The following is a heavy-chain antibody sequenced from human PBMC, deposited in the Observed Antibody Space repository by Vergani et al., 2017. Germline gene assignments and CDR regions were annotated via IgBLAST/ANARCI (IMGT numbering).Heavy chain of an antibody. V-gene: IGHV1-69*08. CDR2: IIHILGIA. J-gene: IGHJ4*02. CDR3: AREGNYYGDFPEIN. Sequence: QVQLVQSGAEVKKPGSSVKVSCKASGGTFSSYTISWVRQAPGQGLEWMGRIIHILGIANYAQKFQGRVTMTADKSTSTAYMELSSLRAEDTAVYYCAREGNYYGDFPEINWGQGTLVIVSS. CDR1: GGTFSSYT. D-gene: IGHD4-17*01.